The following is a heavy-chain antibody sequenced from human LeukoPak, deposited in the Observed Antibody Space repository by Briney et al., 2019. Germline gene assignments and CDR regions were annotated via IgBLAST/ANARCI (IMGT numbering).Heavy chain of an antibody. D-gene: IGHD3-9*01. J-gene: IGHJ3*02. CDR2: TYYRSRWFT. Sequence: SQTFSLACAISGDSVSSNSAAWNWIRQSPSRGLEWLGRTYYRSRWFTNYAVSVKSRMTINPDTSKNQFSLQLNSVTPEDTAVYYCARVSTIGSSAFDIWGQGTTVTVSS. CDR3: ARVSTIGSSAFDI. V-gene: IGHV6-1*01. CDR1: GDSVSSNSAA.